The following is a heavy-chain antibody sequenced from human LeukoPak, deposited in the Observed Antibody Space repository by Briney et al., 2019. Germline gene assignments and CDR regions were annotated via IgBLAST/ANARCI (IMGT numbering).Heavy chain of an antibody. J-gene: IGHJ4*02. Sequence: PGGSLRLSCAASRFTFSTYWMHWVRQAPGKGLVWVSRINSDGSSTGYADSVKGRFTISRDNAKNTLYLQMNSLRAEDTAVCYCAKGDGSRLGLCDYWGQGTLVTVSS. CDR2: INSDGSST. CDR1: RFTFSTYW. V-gene: IGHV3-74*01. D-gene: IGHD3-10*01. CDR3: AKGDGSRLGLCDY.